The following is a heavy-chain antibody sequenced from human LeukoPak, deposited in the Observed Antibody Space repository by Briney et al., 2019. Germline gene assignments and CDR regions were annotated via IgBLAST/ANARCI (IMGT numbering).Heavy chain of an antibody. Sequence: YPGDSDTRYSPSFQGQGTISADKSISTAYLQWSSLKASDTAMYYCARQPLYDSSGYPDYWGQGTLVTVSS. J-gene: IGHJ4*02. CDR2: YPGDSDT. CDR3: ARQPLYDSSGYPDY. D-gene: IGHD3-22*01. V-gene: IGHV5-51*01.